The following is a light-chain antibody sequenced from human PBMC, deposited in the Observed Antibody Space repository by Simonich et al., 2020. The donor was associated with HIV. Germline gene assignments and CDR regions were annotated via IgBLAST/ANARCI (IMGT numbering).Light chain of an antibody. CDR2: GNS. Sequence: QSVLTQPPSVSGAPGQSVTISCTGSSSNIGAGYDVHWYQQLPGTAPKLLIYGNSNRPAGVPDRFSGSKSGTSASLAITGLQADDEADYYCQSSDSSLSGSVFGGGTKLTVL. CDR1: SSNIGAGYD. V-gene: IGLV1-40*01. J-gene: IGLJ3*02. CDR3: QSSDSSLSGSV.